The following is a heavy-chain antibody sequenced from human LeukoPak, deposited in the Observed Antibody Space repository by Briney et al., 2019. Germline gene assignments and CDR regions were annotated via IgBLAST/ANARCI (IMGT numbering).Heavy chain of an antibody. CDR2: IIPIFGTA. D-gene: IGHD1-26*01. J-gene: IGHJ3*02. CDR3: ARVEWELQAAFDI. CDR1: GGTFSSYA. V-gene: IGHV1-69*05. Sequence: SVKVSCRASGGTFSSYAISSVRQAPGQGLEWMGGIIPIFGTANYAQKFQGRVTITTDESTSTAYMELSSLRSEDTAVYYCARVEWELQAAFDIWGQGTMVTVSS.